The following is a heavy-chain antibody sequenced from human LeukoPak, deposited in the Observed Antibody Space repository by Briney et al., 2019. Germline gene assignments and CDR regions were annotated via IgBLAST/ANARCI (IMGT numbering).Heavy chain of an antibody. CDR2: IYHIGST. CDR3: ARAPLITFGGVIGDAFDI. Sequence: SETLSLTCAVSGYSISSGYYWGWIRQPPGKGLEWIGSIYHIGSTYYNPSLKSRVTISVDTSKNQFSLKLSSVTAADTAVYYCARAPLITFGGVIGDAFDIWGQGTMVTVSS. D-gene: IGHD3-16*02. V-gene: IGHV4-38-2*01. J-gene: IGHJ3*02. CDR1: GYSISSGYY.